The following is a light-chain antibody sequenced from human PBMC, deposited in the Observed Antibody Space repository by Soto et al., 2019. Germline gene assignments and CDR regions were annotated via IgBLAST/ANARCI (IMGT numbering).Light chain of an antibody. CDR3: QQLNGYPLT. CDR2: LAS. CDR1: QDIRSY. V-gene: IGKV1-9*01. Sequence: DIQLTQSPSFLSASVGDRVTITCRASQDIRSYLAWYQQKPGKAPNLLIYLASTLQSGVPSRFSGSGSGTEFTLTISSLQPEDFATYYCQQLNGYPLTFCGGTKVESK. J-gene: IGKJ4*01.